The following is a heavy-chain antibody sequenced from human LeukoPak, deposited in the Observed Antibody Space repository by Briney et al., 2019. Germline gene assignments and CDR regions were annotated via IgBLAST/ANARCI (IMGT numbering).Heavy chain of an antibody. V-gene: IGHV4-39*07. D-gene: IGHD3-9*01. CDR1: GGSISSSDHN. Sequence: SETLSLTCTVSGGSISSSDHNWGWIRQPPGKGLEWIGSIYYSGSTNYNPSLKSRVTISVDTSKNQFSLKLRSVTAADTAVYYCARVTGYMIEGYFDYWGQGILVTVSS. CDR2: IYYSGST. CDR3: ARVTGYMIEGYFDY. J-gene: IGHJ4*02.